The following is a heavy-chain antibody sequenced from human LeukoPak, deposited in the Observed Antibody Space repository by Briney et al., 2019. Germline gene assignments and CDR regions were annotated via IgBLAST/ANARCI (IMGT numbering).Heavy chain of an antibody. D-gene: IGHD3-22*01. J-gene: IGHJ6*03. CDR1: GGSISSSSYY. Sequence: KPSETLSLTCTVSGGSISSSSYYWGWIRQPPGKGLEWIGSIYYSGSTYYNPSLKSRVTISVDTSKNQFSLKLSSVTAADTAVYYCARHLPRLDDDTMIVVGGSYMDVWGKGTTVTVSS. V-gene: IGHV4-39*01. CDR3: ARHLPRLDDDTMIVVGGSYMDV. CDR2: IYYSGST.